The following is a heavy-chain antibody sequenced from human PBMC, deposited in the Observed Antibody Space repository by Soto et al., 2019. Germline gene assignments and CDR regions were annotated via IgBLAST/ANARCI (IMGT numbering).Heavy chain of an antibody. V-gene: IGHV4-34*01. J-gene: IGHJ4*02. D-gene: IGHD6-13*01. Sequence: SETLSLTCAVYGGSFSGYYWSWIRQPPGKGLEWIGEINHSGSTNYNPSLKSRVTISVDTSKNQFSLKLSSVTAADTAVYYCARAHVAAAASTFDYWGQGTLVTVSS. CDR2: INHSGST. CDR1: GGSFSGYY. CDR3: ARAHVAAAASTFDY.